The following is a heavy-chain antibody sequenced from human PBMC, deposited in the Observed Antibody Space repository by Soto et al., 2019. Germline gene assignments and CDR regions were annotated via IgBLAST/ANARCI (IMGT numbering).Heavy chain of an antibody. CDR3: ARLMVAGITYSFDS. CDR2: IYWDDDK. CDR1: GFSLSSSGVG. V-gene: IGHV2-5*02. Sequence: QITLKESGPTLVKPTQTLTLTCTFSGFSLSSSGVGVGWIRQPPGKALEWLTFIYWDDDKRYSPSLKSRLTITKDTYKHQLVLTLTNMDPVDTATYYCARLMVAGITYSFDSWGQGTLLTVSS. J-gene: IGHJ4*02. D-gene: IGHD2-21*01.